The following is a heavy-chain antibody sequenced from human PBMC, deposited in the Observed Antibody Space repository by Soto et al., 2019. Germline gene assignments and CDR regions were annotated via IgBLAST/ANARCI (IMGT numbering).Heavy chain of an antibody. CDR3: ARAVSLDAFDI. CDR1: GYTLTSYA. CDR2: INAGNGNT. V-gene: IGHV1-3*01. J-gene: IGHJ3*02. Sequence: VASVKVSCKASGYTLTSYAMHWVRQAPGQRLEWMGWINAGNGNTKYSQKFQGRVTITRDTSASTAYMELSSLRSEDTAVYYCARAVSLDAFDIWGQGTMVTVSS. D-gene: IGHD2-8*01.